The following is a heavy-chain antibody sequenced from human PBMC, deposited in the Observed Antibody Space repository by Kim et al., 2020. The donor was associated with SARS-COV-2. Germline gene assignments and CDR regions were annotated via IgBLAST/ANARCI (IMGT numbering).Heavy chain of an antibody. V-gene: IGHV3-30*04. CDR1: GFTFSSYA. CDR2: ISYDGSNK. CDR3: ATPYGSDAFDI. J-gene: IGHJ3*02. Sequence: GGSLRLSCAASGFTFSSYAMHWVRQAPGKGLEWVAVISYDGSNKYYADSVKGRFTISRDNSKNTLYLQMNSLRAEDTAVYYCATPYGSDAFDIWGQGTMVTVSS. D-gene: IGHD4-17*01.